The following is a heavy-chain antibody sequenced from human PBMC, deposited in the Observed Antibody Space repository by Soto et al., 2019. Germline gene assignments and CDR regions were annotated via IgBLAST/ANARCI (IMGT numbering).Heavy chain of an antibody. Sequence: QVQLQQWGAGLLKPSETLSLTCAVYGGSFSGYYWSWIRQPPGKGLEWIGEINHSGSTNYNPSLKSRVTISVDASKNQFSLKLSSVTAADTAVYYCALDSYGLVGSAFDIWGQGTMVTVSS. V-gene: IGHV4-34*01. CDR3: ALDSYGLVGSAFDI. CDR2: INHSGST. J-gene: IGHJ3*02. D-gene: IGHD5-18*01. CDR1: GGSFSGYY.